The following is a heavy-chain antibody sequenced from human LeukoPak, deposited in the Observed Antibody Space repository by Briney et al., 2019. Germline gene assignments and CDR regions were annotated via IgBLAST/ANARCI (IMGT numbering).Heavy chain of an antibody. V-gene: IGHV4-38-2*02. J-gene: IGHJ6*03. Sequence: SETLSLTCTVSGYSISSGYYWGWIRQPPGKGLEWIGSISHSGSTYYKPSLKSRVTISVDTSKNQFSLKLSSVTAADTAVYYCARSGEHYDFWSGYSTPVYYYMDVWGKGTTVTVSS. D-gene: IGHD3-3*01. CDR2: ISHSGST. CDR3: ARSGEHYDFWSGYSTPVYYYMDV. CDR1: GYSISSGYY.